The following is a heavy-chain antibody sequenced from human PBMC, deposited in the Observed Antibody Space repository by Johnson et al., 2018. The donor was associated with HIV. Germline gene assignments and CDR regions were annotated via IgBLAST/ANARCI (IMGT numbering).Heavy chain of an antibody. CDR2: IWYDGSNK. D-gene: IGHD2-15*01. V-gene: IGHV3-33*03. CDR1: GFTFSSYG. Sequence: QVQLVESGGGVVQPGGSLRLSCAASGFTFSSYGMHWVRQAPGKGLEWVAVIWYDGSNKYYADSVKGRFTISRDNAKNSLYLQMNSLRAEDTALYYCAGGRIGAFDIWGQGTMVTVSS. J-gene: IGHJ3*02. CDR3: AGGRIGAFDI.